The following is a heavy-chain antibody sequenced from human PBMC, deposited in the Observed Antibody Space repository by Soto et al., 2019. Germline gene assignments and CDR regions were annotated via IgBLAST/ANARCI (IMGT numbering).Heavy chain of an antibody. CDR1: GFMFSNHG. J-gene: IGHJ4*02. Sequence: QVQLVESGGGVVQPGRSLRLSCAASGFMFSNHGMHWVRQAPGKGLEWAAVIWSDGNNRYYADSVKSRFTISRDNSKNTVYLQMSSLRVEHTAVYYCVRGDNWNDEASDYWGQGTLVTVSS. CDR2: IWSDGNNR. D-gene: IGHD1-1*01. V-gene: IGHV3-33*01. CDR3: VRGDNWNDEASDY.